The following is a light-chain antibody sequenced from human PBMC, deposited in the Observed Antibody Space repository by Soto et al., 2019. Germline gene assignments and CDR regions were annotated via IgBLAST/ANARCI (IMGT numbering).Light chain of an antibody. CDR2: GAS. J-gene: IGKJ5*01. V-gene: IGKV3-20*01. CDR3: QQFGSSIT. Sequence: EIVLTQSPGTLSLSPGETATLSCRASQSVSSDSLAWYQQIPGQAPRLVIYGASYRATGITDRFSGSGSGTDFTLTISRLEPEDFAVYYCQQFGSSITFGHGTRLEVK. CDR1: QSVSSDS.